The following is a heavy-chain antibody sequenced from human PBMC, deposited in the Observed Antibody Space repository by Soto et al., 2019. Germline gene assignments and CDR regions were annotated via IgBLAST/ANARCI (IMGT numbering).Heavy chain of an antibody. CDR1: GYTFTNHF. CDR3: AGDPTYGGNPNWHVGL. V-gene: IGHV1-3*01. CDR2: INAGNGNT. D-gene: IGHD4-17*01. Sequence: QVQLVQSGAEVKKPGASVKVSCKASGYTFTNHFMHWVRQAPGQRLEWMGWINAGNGNTMCSQRFQDRVTITRDTSATTAYMEGSILRSEDTAVYYCAGDPTYGGNPNWHVGLWGRGTLVTVSS. J-gene: IGHJ2*01.